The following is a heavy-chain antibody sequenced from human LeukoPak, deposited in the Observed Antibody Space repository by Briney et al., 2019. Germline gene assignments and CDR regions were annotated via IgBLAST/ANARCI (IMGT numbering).Heavy chain of an antibody. J-gene: IGHJ3*02. CDR1: GGSISSYY. V-gene: IGHV4-59*08. CDR2: IYYSGST. Sequence: SETLSLTCTVSGGSISSYYWSWIRQPPGKGLEWTGYIYYSGSTNYNPSLKSRVTISVDTSKNQFSLKLSSVTAADTAVYYCARHRMDAFDIWGQGTMVTVSS. CDR3: ARHRMDAFDI. D-gene: IGHD2-8*01.